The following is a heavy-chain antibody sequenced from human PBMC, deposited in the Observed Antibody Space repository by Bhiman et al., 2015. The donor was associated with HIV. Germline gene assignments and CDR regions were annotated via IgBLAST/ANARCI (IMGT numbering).Heavy chain of an antibody. CDR3: AKDRQRYSYGASAPYYFDY. V-gene: IGHV3-53*01. J-gene: IGHJ4*02. CDR2: IYNDGST. Sequence: EVQLVESGGGLIQPGGSLRLSCAASGFTVSSNYMNWVRQAPGKGLEWVSIIYNDGSTYFADSVKGRFTISRDNSKNTLYLQMNSLRAEDTAVYYCAKDRQRYSYGASAPYYFDYWGQGTLVTVSS. D-gene: IGHD5-18*01. CDR1: GFTVSSNY.